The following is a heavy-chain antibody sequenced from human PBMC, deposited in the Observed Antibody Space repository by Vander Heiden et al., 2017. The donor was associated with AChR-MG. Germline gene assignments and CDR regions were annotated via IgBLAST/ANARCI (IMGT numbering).Heavy chain of an antibody. CDR3: ARGYYDNNSRRL. CDR1: GFTFSSYW. J-gene: IGHJ4*02. D-gene: IGHD3-22*01. CDR2: IKEDGSER. Sequence: EEQLVESGGGLVQPGGSLRLPRPAPGFTFSSYWMNWVRQAPGKGLEWVANIKEDGSERYYVDSVKGRFTISRDNAKNSLYLQMNSLRAGDTAVYYCARGYYDNNSRRLWGQGTLVTVSS. V-gene: IGHV3-7*01.